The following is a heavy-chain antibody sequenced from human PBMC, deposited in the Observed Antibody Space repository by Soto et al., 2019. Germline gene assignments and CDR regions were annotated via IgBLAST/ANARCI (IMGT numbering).Heavy chain of an antibody. CDR3: ARESLLWFGELPKDNWFDP. D-gene: IGHD3-10*01. Sequence: ASVKVSCKASGYTFTSYAMHWVRQAPGQRLEWMGWINAGNGNTKYSQKFQGRVTITRDTSASTAYMELSSLRSEDTAVYYCARESLLWFGELPKDNWFDPWGQGTLVTVSS. CDR1: GYTFTSYA. CDR2: INAGNGNT. V-gene: IGHV1-3*01. J-gene: IGHJ5*02.